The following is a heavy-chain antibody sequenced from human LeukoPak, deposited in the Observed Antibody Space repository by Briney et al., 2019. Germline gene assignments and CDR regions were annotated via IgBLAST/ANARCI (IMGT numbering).Heavy chain of an antibody. V-gene: IGHV3-21*01. CDR1: GFTFSSYS. J-gene: IGHJ4*02. Sequence: PGGSLRLSCAASGFTFSSYSMSWVRQAPGKGLEWVSSISSSSSYIYYADSVKGRFTISRDNAKNSLYLQVNSLRAEDTAVYYCARSEYSSSWSLYYFDYWGQGTLVTVSS. CDR3: ARSEYSSSWSLYYFDY. CDR2: ISSSSSYI. D-gene: IGHD6-13*01.